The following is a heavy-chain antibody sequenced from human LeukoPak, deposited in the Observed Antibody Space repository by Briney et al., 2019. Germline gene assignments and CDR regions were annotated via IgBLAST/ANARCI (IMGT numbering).Heavy chain of an antibody. CDR2: INHSGSS. CDR3: ARGLLSRRRSSTWYPLDH. D-gene: IGHD6-13*01. Sequence: PSETLSLTCAMYGGSLSGYSFSAYYWNWIRQPPGKGLEWIGEINHSGSSNYNPSLKSRVSLSVDASRNRFSLRLTSVTAADTAVYYCARGLLSRRRSSTWYPLDHWGQGTLVTVSS. CDR1: GGSLSGYSFSAYY. J-gene: IGHJ4*02. V-gene: IGHV4-34*01.